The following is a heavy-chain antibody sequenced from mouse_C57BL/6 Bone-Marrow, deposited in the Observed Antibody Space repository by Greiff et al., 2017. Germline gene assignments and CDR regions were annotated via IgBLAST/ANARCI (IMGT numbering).Heavy chain of an antibody. CDR1: GFTFSSSA. J-gene: IGHJ2*01. V-gene: IGHV5-4*01. D-gene: IGHD6-1*01. CDR3: ARATSDFDY. CDR2: ISDGGSYP. Sequence: EVQLVESGGGLVKPGGSLKLSCAASGFTFSSSAMSWVRQTPEKRLEWVATISDGGSYPYYLDNVKGRFPISREHAKNNLYLQTGHLKSEDTAMYDCARATSDFDYWGQGTTLTVSS.